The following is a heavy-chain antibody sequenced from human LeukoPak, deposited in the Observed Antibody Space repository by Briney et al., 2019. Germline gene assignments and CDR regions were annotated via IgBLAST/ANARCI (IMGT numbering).Heavy chain of an antibody. V-gene: IGHV3-9*01. CDR3: AKESAGMDSSGWYFDY. CDR2: ISWNSGSI. CDR1: GFTFDDYA. J-gene: IGHJ4*02. Sequence: GGSLRLSCAASGFTFDDYAMHWVRQAPGKGLEWVSGISWNSGSIGYADSVKGRFTISRDNAKNSLYLQMNSLRAEDTAVYYCAKESAGMDSSGWYFDYWGQGTLVTVSS. D-gene: IGHD6-19*01.